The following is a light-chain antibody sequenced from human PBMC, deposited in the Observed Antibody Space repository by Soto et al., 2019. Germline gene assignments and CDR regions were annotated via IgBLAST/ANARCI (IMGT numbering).Light chain of an antibody. J-gene: IGKJ5*01. Sequence: DIQLTQSPSFLSASVGDRVTITCRASQGLSSDLAWYQQKPGKAPKLLIYAASTLQSGVPSRFSGSGSGTAFTLTISSLQPEDFATYYCHQLNSYPITFGQGIRLEIK. CDR3: HQLNSYPIT. V-gene: IGKV1-9*01. CDR1: QGLSSD. CDR2: AAS.